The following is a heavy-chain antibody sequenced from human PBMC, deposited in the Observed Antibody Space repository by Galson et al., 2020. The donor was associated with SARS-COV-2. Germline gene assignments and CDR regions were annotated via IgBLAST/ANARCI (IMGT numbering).Heavy chain of an antibody. CDR1: GFTFSSYA. J-gene: IGHJ4*02. CDR3: ASSLLDYFDY. CDR2: ISYDGSNK. Sequence: GGSLRLSCAASGFTFSSYAMHWVRQAPGKGLEWVAVISYDGSNKYYADSVKGRFTISRDNSKNTLYLQMNSLRAEDTAVYYCASSLLDYFDYWGQGTLVTVSS. V-gene: IGHV3-30*04.